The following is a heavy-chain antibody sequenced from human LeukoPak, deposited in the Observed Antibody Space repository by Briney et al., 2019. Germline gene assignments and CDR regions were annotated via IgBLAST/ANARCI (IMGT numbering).Heavy chain of an antibody. Sequence: SETLSLTCTVSGGSISSYYWSCIRQPPGKGLEWIGYIYYSGSTNYNPSLESRVTISVDTSKNQFSLKLRSVTAADTSVDYGSSARDGAFDIWGQGTMVTVSS. V-gene: IGHV4-59*08. CDR3: SSARDGAFDI. CDR2: IYYSGST. J-gene: IGHJ3*02. CDR1: GGSISSYY.